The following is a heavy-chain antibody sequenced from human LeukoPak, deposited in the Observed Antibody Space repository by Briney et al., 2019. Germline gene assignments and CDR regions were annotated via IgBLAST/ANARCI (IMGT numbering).Heavy chain of an antibody. CDR2: ISSSGSTI. CDR1: GFTFSSYE. Sequence: GGSLRLSCAASGFTFSSYEMHWVRQAPGKGLEWISYISSSGSTIYYADSVKGRLTISRDNAKNSLYLQMNSLRAEDTAVYYCAKDLQGTAAFDIWGQGTMVTVSS. J-gene: IGHJ3*02. V-gene: IGHV3-48*03. CDR3: AKDLQGTAAFDI. D-gene: IGHD2-21*02.